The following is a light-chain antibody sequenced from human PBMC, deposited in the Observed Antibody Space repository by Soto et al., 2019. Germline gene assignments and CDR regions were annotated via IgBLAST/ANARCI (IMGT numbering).Light chain of an antibody. Sequence: DIQMTQSPYSLSASVGDIVTITCLASQNIRTYLNWYQQKPGRAPKLLIHSASALPSGVPSRFSGSGSGTEFTLTMSGLQPEDFATYYCQQGHSTPYTLGQGTKVDIK. CDR1: QNIRTY. J-gene: IGKJ2*01. CDR3: QQGHSTPYT. CDR2: SAS. V-gene: IGKV1-39*01.